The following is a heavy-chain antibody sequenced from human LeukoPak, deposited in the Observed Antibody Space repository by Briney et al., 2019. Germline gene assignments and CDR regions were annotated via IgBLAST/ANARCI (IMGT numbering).Heavy chain of an antibody. Sequence: SETLSLTCTVSGGSISSDDYYWSWIRQPPGKGLEWIGYIYYSGSTYYNPSLKSRVTISVDTSKNQFSLKLSSVTAADTAVYYCARDQTEYFHHWGQGTLVTVSS. V-gene: IGHV4-30-4*08. CDR2: IYYSGST. J-gene: IGHJ1*01. CDR1: GGSISSDDYY. CDR3: ARDQTEYFHH.